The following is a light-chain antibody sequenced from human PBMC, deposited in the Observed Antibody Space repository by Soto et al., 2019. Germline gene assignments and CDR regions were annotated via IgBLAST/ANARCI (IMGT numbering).Light chain of an antibody. CDR3: QQYADSPVT. CDR2: RTL. Sequence: EIVLTQSPGFLSVSLGERATLSCRASQTVRNGYLAWYQHKAGQAPRLLIYRTLSRAAGIPDRFSGSGSGTDFTLTISRLEPEDFAVYFCQQYADSPVTFGGGTKVEIK. J-gene: IGKJ4*01. CDR1: QTVRNGY. V-gene: IGKV3-20*01.